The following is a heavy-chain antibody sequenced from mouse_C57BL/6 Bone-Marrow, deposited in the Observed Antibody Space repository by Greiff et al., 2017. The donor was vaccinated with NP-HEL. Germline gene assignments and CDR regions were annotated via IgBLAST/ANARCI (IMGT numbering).Heavy chain of an antibody. CDR1: GYTFTSYL. D-gene: IGHD1-1*01. J-gene: IGHJ2*01. CDR2: IDPNSGGT. Sequence: QVHVKQPGAELVKPGASVKLSCKASGYTFTSYLMHWVKQRPGRGLEWIGRIDPNSGGTKYNEKFKSKATLTVDKPSSTAYMQINSLTSEDSAVYYCARYYYGSSSFDYWGQGTTLTVSS. CDR3: ARYYYGSSSFDY. V-gene: IGHV1-72*01.